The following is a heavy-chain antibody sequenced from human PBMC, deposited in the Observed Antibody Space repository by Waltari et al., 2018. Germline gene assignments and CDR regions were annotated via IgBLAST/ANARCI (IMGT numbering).Heavy chain of an antibody. J-gene: IGHJ3*02. Sequence: EVQLVESGGGLVQPGGSLRLSCAASGFTFSSYWLHWVRQAPGKGLVWVSRINSEGSSTSYADSVKGRFTISRDNAKNTLYLQMNSLRAEDTAVYYCARGSTYYYDSYAFDIWGQGTMVTVSS. V-gene: IGHV3-74*01. CDR2: INSEGSST. CDR3: ARGSTYYYDSYAFDI. D-gene: IGHD3-22*01. CDR1: GFTFSSYW.